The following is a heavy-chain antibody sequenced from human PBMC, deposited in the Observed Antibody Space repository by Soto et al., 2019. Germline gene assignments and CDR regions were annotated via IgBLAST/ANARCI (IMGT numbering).Heavy chain of an antibody. CDR3: ARVDDYVWGSFRP. J-gene: IGHJ4*02. V-gene: IGHV1-18*04. CDR2: ISPYNGKT. D-gene: IGHD3-16*02. Sequence: ASVKVSCKASGYTFTTHGISWVRQAPGQGLEWMGWISPYNGKTTYAQKVQGRVTMTTDTSTSTAYMELRGLRSDDTAVYYCARVDDYVWGSFRPWGQGTQVTVTS. CDR1: GYTFTTHG.